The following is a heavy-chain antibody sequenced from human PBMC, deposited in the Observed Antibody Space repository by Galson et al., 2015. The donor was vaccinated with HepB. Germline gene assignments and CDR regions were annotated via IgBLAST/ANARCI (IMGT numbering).Heavy chain of an antibody. V-gene: IGHV3-66*01. CDR2: IYSGAST. CDR1: GFTVSSNY. D-gene: IGHD3-22*01. CDR3: ARVNWGYDTSGYYRYFDY. J-gene: IGHJ4*02. Sequence: SLRLSCAASGFTVSSNYMSWVRQAPGKGLEWVSVIYSGASTYYADSVKGRFTISRDNSKNTLYLQMNSLRADDTAVYYCARVNWGYDTSGYYRYFDYWGQGTLVTVPS.